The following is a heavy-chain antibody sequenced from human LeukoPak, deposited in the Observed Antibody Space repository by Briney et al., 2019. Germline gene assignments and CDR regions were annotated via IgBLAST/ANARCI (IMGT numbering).Heavy chain of an antibody. CDR1: GYSFTGYY. V-gene: IGHV1-2*02. CDR3: ATRGGAYSYYYYYMDV. J-gene: IGHJ6*03. CDR2: INPNSGGT. D-gene: IGHD3-16*01. Sequence: ASVKVSCKASGYSFTGYYMDWVRQAPGQGLEWMGWINPNSGGTNYAQKFKGRVTMTRDTSISTAYMELSRLRSDDTAVYYCATRGGAYSYYYYYMDVWGKGTTVTVSS.